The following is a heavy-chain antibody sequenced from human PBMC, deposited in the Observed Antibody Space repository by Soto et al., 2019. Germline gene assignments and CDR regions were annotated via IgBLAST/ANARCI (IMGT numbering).Heavy chain of an antibody. CDR1: GFTVSSNY. J-gene: IGHJ5*02. Sequence: GGSLRLSCASSGFTVSSNYMSWVRQAPGKGLEWVSVIYSGGSTYYADSVKGRFTISRHNSKNTLYPQMNSLRAEDTAVYYCAKAPKRDYIWGSSANWFDPWGQGTLVTVSS. CDR2: IYSGGST. D-gene: IGHD3-16*01. V-gene: IGHV3-53*04. CDR3: AKAPKRDYIWGSSANWFDP.